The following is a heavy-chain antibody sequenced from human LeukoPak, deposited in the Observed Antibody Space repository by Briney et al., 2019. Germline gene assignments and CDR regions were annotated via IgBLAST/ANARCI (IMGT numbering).Heavy chain of an antibody. CDR3: ARPPLL. J-gene: IGHJ4*02. V-gene: IGHV4-39*01. Sequence: PSETLSLTCTVSRGSISSTIYYWAWIRQPPGKGLEWIGSFSYSGNTFYNSSLTSRVSISEDTSKNQFSLKLTSVTAADTAVYCCARPPLLWGQGILVTVSS. CDR1: RGSISSTIYY. D-gene: IGHD2-21*01. CDR2: FSYSGNT.